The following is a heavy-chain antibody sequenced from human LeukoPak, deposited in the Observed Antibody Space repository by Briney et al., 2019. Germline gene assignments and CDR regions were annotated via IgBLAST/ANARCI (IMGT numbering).Heavy chain of an antibody. CDR1: GGSMSSYY. CDR2: IYYSGST. D-gene: IGHD3-10*01. V-gene: IGHV4-59*01. J-gene: IGHJ4*02. CDR3: ARGSGLLWFGGSPFDY. Sequence: SETLSLTCTVSGGSMSSYYWSWIRQPPGKGLEWIGYIYYSGSTNYNPSLKSRVTISVDTSKNQFSLKLSSVTAADTAVYYCARGSGLLWFGGSPFDYWGQGTLVTVSS.